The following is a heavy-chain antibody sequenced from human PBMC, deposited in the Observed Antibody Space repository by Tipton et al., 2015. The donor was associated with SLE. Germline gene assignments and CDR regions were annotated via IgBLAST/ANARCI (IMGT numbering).Heavy chain of an antibody. CDR1: GLTFSDYY. Sequence: GSLRLSCAASGLTFSDYYMSWIRQAPGKGLEWVSYISSSSSYTNYADSVKGRFTISRDNAKNSLYLQMNSLRAEDTAVYYCARDPGYSYGLGNAFDIWGQGTMVTVSS. CDR3: ARDPGYSYGLGNAFDI. CDR2: ISSSSSYT. J-gene: IGHJ3*02. D-gene: IGHD5-18*01. V-gene: IGHV3-11*06.